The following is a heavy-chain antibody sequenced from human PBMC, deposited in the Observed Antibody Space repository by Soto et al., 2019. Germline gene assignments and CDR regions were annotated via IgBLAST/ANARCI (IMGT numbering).Heavy chain of an antibody. J-gene: IGHJ4*02. D-gene: IGHD3-22*01. CDR2: IIPIFGTA. CDR3: ARRRRNYYVSSGYSFDY. Sequence: QVQLVQSGAEVKKPGSSVKVSCKASGGTFSSYAISWVRQAPGQGLEWMGGIIPIFGTANYAQKFQGRVTITADESTSTAYMELSSLRSEDTAVYYCARRRRNYYVSSGYSFDYWGQGTLVTVSS. V-gene: IGHV1-69*01. CDR1: GGTFSSYA.